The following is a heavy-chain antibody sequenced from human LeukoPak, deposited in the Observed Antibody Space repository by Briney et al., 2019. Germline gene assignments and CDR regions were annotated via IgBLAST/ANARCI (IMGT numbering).Heavy chain of an antibody. Sequence: ETLSLTCAVYGGSFSGYYWSWIRQPPGKGLEWVANIKQDVSEKYYVDSVKGRFIISRDNAKNSLYLQMNSLRADDTAVYYCAREGSGWYLDSWGQGTLVTVSS. D-gene: IGHD6-19*01. CDR1: GGSFSGYY. J-gene: IGHJ4*02. CDR3: AREGSGWYLDS. CDR2: IKQDVSEK. V-gene: IGHV3-7*03.